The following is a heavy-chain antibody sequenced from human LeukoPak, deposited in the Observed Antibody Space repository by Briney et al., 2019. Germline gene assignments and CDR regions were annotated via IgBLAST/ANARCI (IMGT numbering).Heavy chain of an antibody. CDR2: IYSSGST. Sequence: SETLSLTCTVSGGSISSYYWSWIRQPAGKGLEWIGRIYSSGSTNYNPSLKSRVTMSVDTSKSQFSLKLSSVTAADTPVYYCARRAQSHYFDYWGQGTLVIVSS. CDR1: GGSISSYY. CDR3: ARRAQSHYFDY. J-gene: IGHJ4*02. V-gene: IGHV4-4*07.